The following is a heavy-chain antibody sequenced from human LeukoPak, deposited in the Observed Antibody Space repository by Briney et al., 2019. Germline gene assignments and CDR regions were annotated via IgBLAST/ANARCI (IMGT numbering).Heavy chain of an antibody. CDR2: ISGSGGST. D-gene: IGHD6-13*01. J-gene: IGHJ4*02. Sequence: GGSLRLSCAASGFTFSSYAMSWVRQAPGKGLEWVSAISGSGGSTYHADSVKGRFTISRDNSKNTLYLQMNSLRAEDTAVYYCAKPKFRQHAYNFDYWGQGTLVTVSS. CDR1: GFTFSSYA. CDR3: AKPKFRQHAYNFDY. V-gene: IGHV3-23*01.